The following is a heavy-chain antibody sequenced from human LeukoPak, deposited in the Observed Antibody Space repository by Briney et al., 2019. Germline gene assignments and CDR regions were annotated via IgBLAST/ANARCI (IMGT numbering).Heavy chain of an antibody. J-gene: IGHJ4*02. D-gene: IGHD6-13*01. CDR3: ARRLSSWYAFDY. CDR2: IYYSGST. V-gene: IGHV4-59*08. CDR1: GGSITYYH. Sequence: SETLSLTCTVSGGSITYYHWSWTRQPPGKGLEWIGYIYYSGSTNSNPSLKSRVTISVDTPKNQFSLKLSSVTAADTAVYYCARRLSSWYAFDYWGQGTLVTVSS.